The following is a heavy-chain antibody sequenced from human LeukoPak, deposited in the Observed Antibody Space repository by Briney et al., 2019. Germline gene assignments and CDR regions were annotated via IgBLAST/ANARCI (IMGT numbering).Heavy chain of an antibody. CDR3: ARDSRYDYVWGSYLAYFDY. CDR2: IKQMGSEK. D-gene: IGHD3-16*02. Sequence: GGSLRLACAASGFSLGSYWISWVRQAPGKGLEWVAKIKQMGSEKYYVDSVKGRFTISRDNAKSSLYLQMNSLRAEDTAVYYCARDSRYDYVWGSYLAYFDYWGQGTLVTVSS. J-gene: IGHJ4*01. V-gene: IGHV3-7*01. CDR1: GFSLGSYW.